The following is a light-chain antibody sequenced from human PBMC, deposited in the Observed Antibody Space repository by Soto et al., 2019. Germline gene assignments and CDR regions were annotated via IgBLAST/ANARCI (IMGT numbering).Light chain of an antibody. CDR1: ESVGTY. J-gene: IGKJ4*01. Sequence: DIVLTQSPVILSLSPGERATLSCRASESVGTYLAWYQQRSGQAPRLLIYDASNRATGVPARFSGSGSGTDFTLTISSLGPEDFAVYYCQQRRNWLTFGGGTKVDI. CDR2: DAS. V-gene: IGKV3-11*01. CDR3: QQRRNWLT.